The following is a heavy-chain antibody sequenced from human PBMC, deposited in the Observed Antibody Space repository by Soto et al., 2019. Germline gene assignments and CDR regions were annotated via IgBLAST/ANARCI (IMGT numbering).Heavy chain of an antibody. V-gene: IGHV6-1*01. CDR2: TYYRSKWYN. D-gene: IGHD3-22*01. CDR1: GDSVSSNSAA. Sequence: PSQTLSLTCAISGDSVSSNSAAWNWIRQSPSRGLEWLGRTYYRSKWYNDYAVSVKSRITINPDTSKNQFSLQLNSVTPEDTAVYYCARGYYYDSSGYYYSSPRLDYWGQGTLVTVSS. J-gene: IGHJ4*02. CDR3: ARGYYYDSSGYYYSSPRLDY.